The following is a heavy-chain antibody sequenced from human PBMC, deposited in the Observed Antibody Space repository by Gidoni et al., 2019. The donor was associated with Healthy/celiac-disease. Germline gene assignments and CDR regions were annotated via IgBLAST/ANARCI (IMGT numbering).Heavy chain of an antibody. CDR3: ARYLSRIAVTGGY. D-gene: IGHD6-19*01. V-gene: IGHV1-18*01. Sequence: QGLEWMGWISAYNGNTNYAQKLQGRVTMTTDTSTSTAYMELRSLRSDDTAVYYCARYLSRIAVTGGYWGQGTLVTVSS. J-gene: IGHJ4*02. CDR2: ISAYNGNT.